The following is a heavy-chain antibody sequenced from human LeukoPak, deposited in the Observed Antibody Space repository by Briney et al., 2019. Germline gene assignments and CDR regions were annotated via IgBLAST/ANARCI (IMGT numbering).Heavy chain of an antibody. Sequence: PSETLSLTCTVSGGSISSYYWSWIRQPPGKGLEWIGYIYYSGSTNYNPSLKSRVTISVDTSKNQFSLKLSSVTAADTAVYYCARDLRSTSDRDYYYGMDVWGQGTTVTVSS. D-gene: IGHD2-2*01. V-gene: IGHV4-59*01. CDR3: ARDLRSTSDRDYYYGMDV. CDR2: IYYSGST. CDR1: GGSISSYY. J-gene: IGHJ6*02.